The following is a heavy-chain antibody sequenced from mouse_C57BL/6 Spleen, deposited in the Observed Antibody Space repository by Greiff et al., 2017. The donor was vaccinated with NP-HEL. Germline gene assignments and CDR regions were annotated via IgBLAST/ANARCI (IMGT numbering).Heavy chain of an antibody. CDR1: GFTFRDYY. J-gene: IGHJ1*03. V-gene: IGHV5-12*01. CDR3: ARLTGTRYFDV. D-gene: IGHD4-1*01. Sequence: EVKVVESGGGLVQPGGSLKLSCAASGFTFRDYYMYWVRQTPEKRLEWVAYISNGGGSTYYPDTVKGRFTISRDNAKNTLYLQMSRLKSEDTAMYYCARLTGTRYFDVWGTGTTVTVSS. CDR2: ISNGGGST.